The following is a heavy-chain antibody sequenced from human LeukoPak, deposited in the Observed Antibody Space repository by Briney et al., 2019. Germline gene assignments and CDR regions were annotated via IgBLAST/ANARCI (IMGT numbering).Heavy chain of an antibody. CDR2: TYYSGST. V-gene: IGHV4-39*07. J-gene: IGHJ6*03. Sequence: PETLSLTCTVSGGSFSSSSYYWGWIRQPPGNGLEGFGRTYYSGSTYYNPSLKSRVTISVDTSKNPYSLQLSSVTAADTAVYSCARIRPPRLYMDVWGKGTTVTVSS. D-gene: IGHD6-6*01. CDR3: ARIRPPRLYMDV. CDR1: GGSFSSSSYY.